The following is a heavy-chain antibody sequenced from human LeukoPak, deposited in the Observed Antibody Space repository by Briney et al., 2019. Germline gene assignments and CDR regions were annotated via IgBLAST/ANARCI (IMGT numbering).Heavy chain of an antibody. CDR2: ISASGGST. J-gene: IGHJ4*02. Sequence: GGSLRLSCAASGFTFSTSAMTWVRQAPGKGLEWVSGISASGGSTYYADSVKGRFTISRDNSKNALYLQMNSLRAEDTAVYYCAKWGGVYYFDYWGQGTLVTVSS. D-gene: IGHD3-16*01. CDR1: GFTFSTSA. V-gene: IGHV3-23*01. CDR3: AKWGGVYYFDY.